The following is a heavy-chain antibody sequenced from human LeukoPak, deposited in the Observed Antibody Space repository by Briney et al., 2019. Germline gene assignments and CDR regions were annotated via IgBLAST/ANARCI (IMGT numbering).Heavy chain of an antibody. Sequence: ASVTVSCTASGYTFTSYYMHWVRQAPGQGLEWMGIINPSGGSTSYAQKFQGRVTMTRDTSTSTVYMELSSLRSEDTAVYYCAREGTYCGGDCYPSTRTAFDYWGQGTLVTVSS. V-gene: IGHV1-46*01. CDR2: INPSGGST. CDR3: AREGTYCGGDCYPSTRTAFDY. D-gene: IGHD2-21*02. J-gene: IGHJ4*02. CDR1: GYTFTSYY.